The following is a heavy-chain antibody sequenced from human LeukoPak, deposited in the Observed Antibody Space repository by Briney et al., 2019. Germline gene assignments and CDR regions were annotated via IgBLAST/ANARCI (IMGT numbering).Heavy chain of an antibody. D-gene: IGHD6-19*01. J-gene: IGHJ4*02. CDR3: AKSTSGWSFDS. V-gene: IGHV3-53*01. CDR1: GFTVSSNY. CDR2: IYSGGST. Sequence: PGGSLRLSCAASGFTVSSNYMSWVRQAPGKGLEWVSVIYSGGSTYYADSVKGRFTMSRDNSKNTLYLQMNSLRAEDTAVYYCAKSTSGWSFDSWGQGTPVSVSS.